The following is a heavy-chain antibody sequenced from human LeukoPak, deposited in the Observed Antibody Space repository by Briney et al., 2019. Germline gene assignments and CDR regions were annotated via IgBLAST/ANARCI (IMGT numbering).Heavy chain of an antibody. CDR3: AKDEDCDSDY. CDR2: ISYDGSNK. J-gene: IGHJ4*02. CDR1: GVTFSSYG. V-gene: IGHV3-30*18. Sequence: QTGGSLRLSCAASGVTFSSYGMHWVRQAPGKGLEWVAVISYDGSNKYYADSVKGRFTISRDNSKNTLYLQMNSLRAEDTAVYYCAKDEDCDSDYWGQGTLVTVSS. D-gene: IGHD3-22*01.